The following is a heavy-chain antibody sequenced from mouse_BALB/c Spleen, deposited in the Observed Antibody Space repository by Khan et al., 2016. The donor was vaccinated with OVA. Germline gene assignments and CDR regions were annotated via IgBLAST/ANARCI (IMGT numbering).Heavy chain of an antibody. Sequence: VQLKQSGPELMKPGASVKISCKASGYSFTTYYLHWVMQSHGESLEWIGYVDPFSVGTTYNQKFKGKATLTVDKSSTTAYMHLSNLTSEDSAVYFCTRHGYVAWFTYWGQGTLVTVAA. CDR1: GYSFTTYY. J-gene: IGHJ3*01. D-gene: IGHD2-2*01. CDR3: TRHGYVAWFTY. V-gene: IGHV1S135*01. CDR2: VDPFSVGT.